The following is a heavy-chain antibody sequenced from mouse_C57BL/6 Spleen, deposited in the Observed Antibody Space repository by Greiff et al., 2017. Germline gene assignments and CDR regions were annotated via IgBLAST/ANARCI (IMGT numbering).Heavy chain of an antibody. CDR2: ISDGGSYT. J-gene: IGHJ2*01. V-gene: IGHV5-4*01. CDR3: ARAYGSKYYFDY. D-gene: IGHD1-1*01. Sequence: EVQLVESGGGLVKPGGSLKLSCAASGFTFSSYAMSWVRQTPEKRLEWVATISDGGSYTYYPDNVKGRFTISRDNAKNNLYLQMSHLKSEDTAMYYCARAYGSKYYFDYWGQGTTLTVSS. CDR1: GFTFSSYA.